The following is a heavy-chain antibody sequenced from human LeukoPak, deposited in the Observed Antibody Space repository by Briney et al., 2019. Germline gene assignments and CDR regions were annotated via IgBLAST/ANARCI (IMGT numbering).Heavy chain of an antibody. Sequence: SVKVSCKASGGTFSSYAISWVRQAPGQGLGWMGGIIPIFGTANYAQKFQGRVTITADESTSTAYMELSSLRSEDTAVYYCARSITMIVVDNYYYYMDVWGKGTTVTVSS. CDR1: GGTFSSYA. V-gene: IGHV1-69*13. CDR3: ARSITMIVVDNYYYYMDV. J-gene: IGHJ6*03. CDR2: IIPIFGTA. D-gene: IGHD3-22*01.